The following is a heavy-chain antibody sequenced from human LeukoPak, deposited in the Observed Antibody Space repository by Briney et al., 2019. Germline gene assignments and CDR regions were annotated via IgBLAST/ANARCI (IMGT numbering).Heavy chain of an antibody. CDR1: GFTFRDYY. J-gene: IGHJ3*01. Sequence: GGSLRLSCAASGFTFRDYYMNWVRQAPGKGLEWISYISHSGDTIYYADSVKGRFTISRDNAKNSLYLQMNSLRDEDTAVYYCARDHPLSSPTRGHHAFDVWGLGTMVTVSS. CDR2: ISHSGDTI. D-gene: IGHD2-2*01. V-gene: IGHV3-11*04. CDR3: ARDHPLSSPTRGHHAFDV.